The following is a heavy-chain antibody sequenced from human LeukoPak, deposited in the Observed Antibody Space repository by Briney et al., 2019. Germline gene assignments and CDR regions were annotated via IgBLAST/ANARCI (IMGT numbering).Heavy chain of an antibody. V-gene: IGHV4-39*01. D-gene: IGHD6-13*01. CDR1: GGSISSSSYY. J-gene: IGHJ6*03. CDR2: IYYSGST. Sequence: SETLSLTCTVSGGSISSSSYYWGWIRQPPGKGLEWIVSIYYSGSTYYNPSLKSRVTISVDTSKNQFSLRLSSVTAADTAVYYCAKSGGYNAGTGYYYYYLDVWGKGTTVTVSS. CDR3: AKSGGYNAGTGYYYYYLDV.